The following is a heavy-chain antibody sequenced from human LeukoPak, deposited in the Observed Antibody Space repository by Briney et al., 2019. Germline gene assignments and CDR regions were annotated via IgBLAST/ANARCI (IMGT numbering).Heavy chain of an antibody. CDR1: GYTFTGYY. CDR3: ARGLAAAGNNWYFDL. V-gene: IGHV1-2*04. CDR2: INPNSGGT. D-gene: IGHD6-13*01. Sequence: GASVKVSCKASGYTFTGYYMHWVRQAPGQGLEWMGWINPNSGGTNYAQKFQGWVTMTRDTSISTAYMELSRLRSDDTAVYYCARGLAAAGNNWYFDLWGRGTLVTVSS. J-gene: IGHJ2*01.